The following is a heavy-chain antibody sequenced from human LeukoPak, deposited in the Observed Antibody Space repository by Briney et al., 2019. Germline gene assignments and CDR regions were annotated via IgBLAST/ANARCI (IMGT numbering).Heavy chain of an antibody. D-gene: IGHD2-2*01. V-gene: IGHV4-30-4*08. J-gene: IGHJ4*02. CDR3: SVVVPAAIPTDY. CDR2: IYYSGST. CDR1: GGSISSGDYY. Sequence: PSETLSLTCTVSGGSISSGDYYWSWIRQPPGKGLEWIGYIYYSGSTYYNPSLKSRVTISVDTSKNQFSLKLSSVTAADTAVYYCSVVVPAAIPTDYWGQGTLVTVSS.